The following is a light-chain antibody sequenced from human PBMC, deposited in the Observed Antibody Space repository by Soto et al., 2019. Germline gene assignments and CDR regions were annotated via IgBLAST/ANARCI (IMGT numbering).Light chain of an antibody. V-gene: IGKV1-27*01. J-gene: IGKJ3*01. Sequence: DTPMTQSPSSLSASVGDRVTITCRASQGIYNYLAWYQQKPGKVPKILIYAASSLVSGVPSRFSGSGSGTDFTLTLSNLQPEDVATYYCQKCNSAPLTFGPGTKVDIK. CDR3: QKCNSAPLT. CDR1: QGIYNY. CDR2: AAS.